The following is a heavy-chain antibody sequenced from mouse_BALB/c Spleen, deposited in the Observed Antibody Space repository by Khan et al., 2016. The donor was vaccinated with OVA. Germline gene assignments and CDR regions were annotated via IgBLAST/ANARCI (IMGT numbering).Heavy chain of an antibody. CDR1: GYIFTSYW. CDR2: IYPGTGST. D-gene: IGHD1-1*01. CDR3: SCSDDGSTYAMDY. Sequence: VQLQESGAELVRPGASVKLSCKTSGYIFTSYWIHWVKQRPGQGLAWIARIYPGTGSTYYNEKFKGKATLTADKSSSTAYLQLSSLKSEDSDVYFCSCSDDGSTYAMDYWGQGTSVTVSS. J-gene: IGHJ4*01. V-gene: IGHV1S132*01.